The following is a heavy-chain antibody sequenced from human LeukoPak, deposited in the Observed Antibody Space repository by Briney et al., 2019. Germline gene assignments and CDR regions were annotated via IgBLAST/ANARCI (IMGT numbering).Heavy chain of an antibody. J-gene: IGHJ5*02. CDR2: IYYTGRT. CDR3: AQSLGSSDWMGNWFDR. V-gene: IGHV4-39*01. Sequence: SETLSLTCTVSGGSISSSGHSWGWIRQPPGKGLECTETIYYTGRTYYNPSLKSRVTISVDTSKNQFSLRLSSVTAADTAVYYCAQSLGSSDWMGNWFDRWGQGMLVTVSS. CDR1: GGSISSSGHS. D-gene: IGHD6-13*01.